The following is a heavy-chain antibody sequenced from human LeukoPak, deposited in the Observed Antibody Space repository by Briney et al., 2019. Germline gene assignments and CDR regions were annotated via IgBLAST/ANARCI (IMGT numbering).Heavy chain of an antibody. CDR1: GFMFTKYD. J-gene: IGHJ4*02. D-gene: IGHD6-19*01. CDR3: ARRTAGSSGWI. V-gene: IGHV1-8*01. CDR2: MNPNTGST. Sequence: ASVKVSCKTSGFMFTKYDINWVRQASGQRLEWMGWMNPNTGSTGYAQTFQGRVTMTRDTATSTAYVELRGLRSEDTAVYYCARRTAGSSGWIWGQGTLVTVSS.